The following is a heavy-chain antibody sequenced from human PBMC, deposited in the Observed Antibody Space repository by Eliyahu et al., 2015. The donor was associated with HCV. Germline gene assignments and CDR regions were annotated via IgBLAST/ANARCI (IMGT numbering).Heavy chain of an antibody. CDR1: GXXXFXSYW. Sequence: EVQLVESGGGLVQPGGSLRXSCAASGXXXFXSYWXSWVRQAPGKGLEWVANIEQDGTEKYYVDSVKGRFTISRDNAKDSLYLQMNSLRAEDTAVYYCAREYGYCSSTSCKYYYGMDVWGQGTTVTVSS. CDR3: AREYGYCSSTSCKYYYGMDV. D-gene: IGHD2-2*01. CDR2: IEQDGTEK. J-gene: IGHJ6*02. V-gene: IGHV3-7*03.